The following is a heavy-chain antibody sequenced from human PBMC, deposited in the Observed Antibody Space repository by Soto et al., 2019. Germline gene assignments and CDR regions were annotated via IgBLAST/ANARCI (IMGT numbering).Heavy chain of an antibody. D-gene: IGHD5-12*01. CDR2: ISYDGSNK. CDR1: GFTFSSYG. V-gene: IGHV3-30*18. CDR3: AKAQGWLQLRSYYYGMDV. J-gene: IGHJ6*02. Sequence: QVQLVESGGGVVQPGRSLRLSCAASGFTFSSYGMHWVRQAPGKGLEWVAVISYDGSNKYYADSVKGRFTISRDNSKNTLYLQMNSLRAEDTAVYYCAKAQGWLQLRSYYYGMDVWGQGTTVTVSS.